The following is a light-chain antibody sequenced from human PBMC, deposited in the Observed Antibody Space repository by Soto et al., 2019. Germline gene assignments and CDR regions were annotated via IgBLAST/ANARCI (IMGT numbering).Light chain of an antibody. V-gene: IGKV3-15*01. CDR2: RAS. CDR1: QNIYSN. CDR3: LQYHNLWA. Sequence: IVMTQSPATLSVSPGERATFSCRASQNIYSNIAWYQQRPGQAPRLLIYRASTRATGVPARFSGSGSGTEFTLTISSLQSEDFAVYSCLQYHNLWAFGQGTK. J-gene: IGKJ1*01.